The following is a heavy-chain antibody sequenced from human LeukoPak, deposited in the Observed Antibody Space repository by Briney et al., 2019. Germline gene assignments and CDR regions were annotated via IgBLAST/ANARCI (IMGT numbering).Heavy chain of an antibody. CDR2: IYHSGST. Sequence: SETVSLTCAVSGYSISSGYYWGWIRQPPGKGLEWIGSIYHSGSTYYNPSLKSRVTISVDTSKNQFSLKLSSVTAADTAVYYCARSLVVPAAIGSYYFDYWGQGTLVTVSS. D-gene: IGHD2-2*01. V-gene: IGHV4-38-2*01. CDR1: GYSISSGYY. J-gene: IGHJ4*02. CDR3: ARSLVVPAAIGSYYFDY.